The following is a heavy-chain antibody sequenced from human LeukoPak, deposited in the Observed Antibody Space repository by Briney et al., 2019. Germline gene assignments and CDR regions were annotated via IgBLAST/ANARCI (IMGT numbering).Heavy chain of an antibody. J-gene: IGHJ4*02. V-gene: IGHV3-21*01. D-gene: IGHD6-13*01. CDR2: ISSSSSYI. Sequence: PGGSLRLSCAASGFTFSSYSMNWVRQAPGQGLEWVSSISSSSSYIYYADSVKGRFTISRDNSKNSLYLQMNSLRAEDTAVYYCASVGAAAGGGFDYWGQGTLVTVSS. CDR3: ASVGAAAGGGFDY. CDR1: GFTFSSYS.